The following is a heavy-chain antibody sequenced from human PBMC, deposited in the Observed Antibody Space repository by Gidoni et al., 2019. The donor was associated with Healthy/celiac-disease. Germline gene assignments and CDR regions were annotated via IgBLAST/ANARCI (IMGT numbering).Heavy chain of an antibody. CDR2: ISGSGGST. J-gene: IGHJ4*02. CDR1: GFTFSSYA. Sequence: EVQLLESGGGLVQPGGSLRLSCAASGFTFSSYAMSWVRQAPGKGLEWVSAISGSGGSTYYADSVKGRFTISRDNSKNTLYLQMNSLRAEDTAVYYCAKGHYYDSSGYYYYFDYWGQGTLVTVSS. D-gene: IGHD3-22*01. CDR3: AKGHYYDSSGYYYYFDY. V-gene: IGHV3-23*01.